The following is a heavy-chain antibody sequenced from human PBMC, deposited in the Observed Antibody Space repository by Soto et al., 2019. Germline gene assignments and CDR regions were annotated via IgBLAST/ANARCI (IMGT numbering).Heavy chain of an antibody. D-gene: IGHD6-13*01. V-gene: IGHV5-51*01. Sequence: GESLKISCQCSGYTFSNFWVGWLRQLPGQGLEWMGIIYPGDHETRYSPSFHGKVTISAEKSINTAYLQWNSLEAADSAFYFCARSPRSSPYLDHRGQGAVVTLAS. CDR3: ARSPRSSPYLDH. CDR1: GYTFSNFW. CDR2: IYPGDHET. J-gene: IGHJ4*02.